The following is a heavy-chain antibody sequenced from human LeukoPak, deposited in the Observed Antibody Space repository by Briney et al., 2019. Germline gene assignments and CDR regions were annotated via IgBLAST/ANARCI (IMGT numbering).Heavy chain of an antibody. Sequence: GGSLRLSCAASGFTFRDNYMSWVRQAPGKGLEWVSSISSSSSYIYYADSVKGRFTISRDNAKNSLYLQMNSLRAEDTAVYYCARSIAARHGYYYYYMDVWGKGTTVTVSS. CDR3: ARSIAARHGYYYYYMDV. D-gene: IGHD6-6*01. J-gene: IGHJ6*03. CDR2: ISSSSSYI. CDR1: GFTFRDNY. V-gene: IGHV3-21*01.